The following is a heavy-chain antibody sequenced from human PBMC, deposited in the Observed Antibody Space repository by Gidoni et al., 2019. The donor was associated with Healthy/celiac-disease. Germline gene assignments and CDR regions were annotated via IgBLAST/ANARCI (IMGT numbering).Heavy chain of an antibody. J-gene: IGHJ6*02. D-gene: IGHD3-3*02. Sequence: QLQLPESGPGLVKPSETLSLTCTVSGASISSSSYYWGWTRQPPGKGLEWIGSIYYSGSTYYNPSLKSRVTISVDTSKNQFSLKLSSVTAADTAVYYCARPVLAYGMDVWGQGTTVTVSS. CDR2: IYYSGST. V-gene: IGHV4-39*01. CDR3: ARPVLAYGMDV. CDR1: GASISSSSYY.